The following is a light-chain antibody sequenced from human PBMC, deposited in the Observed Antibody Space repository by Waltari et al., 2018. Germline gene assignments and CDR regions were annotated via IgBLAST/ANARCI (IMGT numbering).Light chain of an antibody. J-gene: IGKJ4*01. CDR1: QSVLKSSNNKNE. V-gene: IGKV4-1*01. CDR3: QQYYNAPLT. CDR2: WAS. Sequence: DIVMTQSPDSLAGYLGERASISCKSSQSVLKSSNNKNELAWYQPKPGQPPKLLFYWASTRESGVPDRFSSSGSGTDFTLTISSLQAEDVAIYYCQQYYNAPLTFGGGTKVEIK.